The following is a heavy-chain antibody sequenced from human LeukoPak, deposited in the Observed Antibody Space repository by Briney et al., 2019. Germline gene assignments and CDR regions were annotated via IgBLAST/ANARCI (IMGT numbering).Heavy chain of an antibody. D-gene: IGHD5-18*01. Sequence: ASVKVSCKASGYTFTGYYMHWVRQAPGQGLEWMGWINPNSGGTNYAQKLQGRVTMTTDTSTSTAYMELRSLRSDDTAVYYCARAGGRGYSYGPDYWGQGTLVTVSS. J-gene: IGHJ4*02. CDR2: INPNSGGT. CDR1: GYTFTGYY. V-gene: IGHV1-2*02. CDR3: ARAGGRGYSYGPDY.